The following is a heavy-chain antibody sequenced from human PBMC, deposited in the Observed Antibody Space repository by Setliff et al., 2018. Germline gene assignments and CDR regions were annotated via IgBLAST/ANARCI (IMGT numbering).Heavy chain of an antibody. CDR3: AKDDLGFAAAGTNVVFNY. CDR1: GFTFSSYS. D-gene: IGHD6-13*01. V-gene: IGHV3-23*01. J-gene: IGHJ4*02. Sequence: GGSLRLSCAASGFTFSSYSMNWVRRAPGKGLEWVSAISPIGDSTYYLDSVKGRFTISRDNSKNTLYLQMNSLRAEDTAMYYCAKDDLGFAAAGTNVVFNYWGQGTLVTVSS. CDR2: ISPIGDST.